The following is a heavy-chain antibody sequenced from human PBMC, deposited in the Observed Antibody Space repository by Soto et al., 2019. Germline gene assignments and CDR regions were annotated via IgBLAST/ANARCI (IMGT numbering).Heavy chain of an antibody. V-gene: IGHV3-33*01. CDR2: IWYDGSNK. CDR1: GFTFSSYG. Sequence: QVQLVESGGGVVQPGRSLRLSCAASGFTFSSYGMHWVRQAPGKGLEWVAVIWYDGSNKYYADSVKGRFTISRDNSKNTLYLQMNSLRAEDTAVYYWARVHYGDYPVDYWGQGTLVTVSS. CDR3: ARVHYGDYPVDY. J-gene: IGHJ4*02. D-gene: IGHD4-17*01.